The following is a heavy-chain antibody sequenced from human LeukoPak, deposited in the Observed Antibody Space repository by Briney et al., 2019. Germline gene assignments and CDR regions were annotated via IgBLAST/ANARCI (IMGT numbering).Heavy chain of an antibody. D-gene: IGHD3-22*01. J-gene: IGHJ3*02. CDR2: IFPSGGEI. CDR3: AKDFRGVYYYDSSGYYRDAFDI. Sequence: PGGSLRLSCAASGFTFSTFAMIWVRQPPGKGLEWVSSIFPSGGEIHYADSVRGRFTISRDNSKNTLYLQMNSLRAEDTAVYYCAKDFRGVYYYDSSGYYRDAFDIWGQGTMVTVSS. V-gene: IGHV3-23*01. CDR1: GFTFSTFA.